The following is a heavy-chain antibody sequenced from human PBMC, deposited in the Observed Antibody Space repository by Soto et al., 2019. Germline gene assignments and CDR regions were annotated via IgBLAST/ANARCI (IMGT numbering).Heavy chain of an antibody. Sequence: QVQLVESGGGVVQPGRSLRLSCAASGFTFSSYGMHWVRQAPGKGLEWVAVIWYDGSNKYYVDSVKGRFTISRDNAKNSLYLQMNSLRAEDTAVYYCARVPTLHFDYWGQGTLVTVSS. J-gene: IGHJ4*02. CDR3: ARVPTLHFDY. CDR1: GFTFSSYG. CDR2: IWYDGSNK. V-gene: IGHV3-33*01.